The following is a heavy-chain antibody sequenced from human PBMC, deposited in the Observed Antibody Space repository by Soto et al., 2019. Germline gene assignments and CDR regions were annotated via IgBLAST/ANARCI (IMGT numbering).Heavy chain of an antibody. CDR1: GYTFTISV. CDR3: AADDQVRRSGSYWNY. CDR2: IVVGSGNT. D-gene: IGHD1-26*01. J-gene: IGHJ4*02. V-gene: IGHV1-58*01. Sequence: GASAKISRTASGYTFTISVVDWVRQARGQRLEWIGWIVVGSGNTNYAQKFQERVTITRDMSTSTAYMELSSLRSEDTAVYYCAADDQVRRSGSYWNYWGQGTLVTVSS.